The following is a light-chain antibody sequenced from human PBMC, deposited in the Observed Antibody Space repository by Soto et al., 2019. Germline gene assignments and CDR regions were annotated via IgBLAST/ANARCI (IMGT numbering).Light chain of an antibody. Sequence: VVLTQSPGTLPFSPGERATLSFRASQSVATNLAWYRQKTGQAPRLLIYHASSRVTGIPERLSGSGYGTDLTITISRMETEDFEVYYCQQRSNWPRTFGHGTQVDIK. J-gene: IGKJ1*01. CDR2: HAS. CDR1: QSVATN. CDR3: QQRSNWPRT. V-gene: IGKV3-11*01.